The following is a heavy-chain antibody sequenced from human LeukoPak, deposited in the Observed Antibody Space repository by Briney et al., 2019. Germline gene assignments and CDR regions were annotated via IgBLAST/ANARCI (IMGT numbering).Heavy chain of an antibody. J-gene: IGHJ6*03. CDR1: GFTFSNYG. Sequence: GGSLRLSCAASGFTFSNYGVHWVRQAPGKGLEWVSFIRFDGSNKYYADSVKGRFTISRDSSKNTLYLQMNSLRAEDTAVYYCAKGSTRRYYYYMDVWGKGTTVTVSS. V-gene: IGHV3-30*02. CDR3: AKGSTRRYYYYMDV. CDR2: IRFDGSNK.